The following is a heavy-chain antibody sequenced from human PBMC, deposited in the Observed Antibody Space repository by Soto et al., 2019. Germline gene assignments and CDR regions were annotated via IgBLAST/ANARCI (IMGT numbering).Heavy chain of an antibody. CDR2: VSGGDGST. V-gene: IGHV3-23*01. D-gene: IGHD5-12*01. Sequence: EGQLLESGGGLVQPGGSLRLSCAASGFTFSTYTMHWVRQAPGKGLEWVSGVSGGDGSTYYADSLKGRFSISRDNAKNTVDLQITSLTAEDSAAYYCTKQGYYWYFDIWSRGTLVTVSS. CDR3: TKQGYYWYFDI. J-gene: IGHJ2*01. CDR1: GFTFSTYT.